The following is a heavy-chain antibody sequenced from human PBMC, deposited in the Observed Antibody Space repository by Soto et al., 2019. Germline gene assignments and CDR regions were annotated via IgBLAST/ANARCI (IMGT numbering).Heavy chain of an antibody. D-gene: IGHD4-17*01. V-gene: IGHV4-4*02. J-gene: IGHJ6*02. Sequence: QVQLQESGPGLEKPSGTLSLTCAVSGGSISSSHWWTWVRQPPGKGLEWIGEIYHSGSINYNPSLAICNTSLKSRVTISVDKSKNQFSLRLTSVTAADTAVYYCARLGTTVTYGDVWGQGTTVIVSS. CDR1: GGSISSSHW. CDR3: ARLGTTVTYGDV. CDR2: IYHSGSI.